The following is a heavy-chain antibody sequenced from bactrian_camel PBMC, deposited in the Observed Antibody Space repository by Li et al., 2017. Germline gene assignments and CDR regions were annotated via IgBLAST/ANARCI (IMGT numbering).Heavy chain of an antibody. Sequence: VQLVESGGGLAQPGGSLRLSCAASGFTFSSYWMYWVRQAPGKGLEWVSVREWTGHTTTDADSVKGQFTISRDNAKNTVYLQMNSLKSEDTALYYCATDAVAPIKYNYWGQGTQVSVS. D-gene: IGHD6*01. CDR3: ATDAVAPIKYNY. CDR2: REWTGHTT. CDR1: GFTFSSYW. V-gene: IGHV3S1*01. J-gene: IGHJ4*01.